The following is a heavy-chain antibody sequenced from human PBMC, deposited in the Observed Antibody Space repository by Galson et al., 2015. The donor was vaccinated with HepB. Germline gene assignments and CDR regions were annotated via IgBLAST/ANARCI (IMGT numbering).Heavy chain of an antibody. CDR3: ARKSGSLDAFDI. CDR2: IVPILGIA. J-gene: IGHJ3*02. Sequence: KVSCKASGGTFSSYTISWVRQAPGQGLEWMGRIVPILGIANYAQKFQGRVTITADKSTSTAYMELSSLRSEDTAVYYCARKSGSLDAFDIWGQGTMVTVSS. D-gene: IGHD1-26*01. V-gene: IGHV1-69*02. CDR1: GGTFSSYT.